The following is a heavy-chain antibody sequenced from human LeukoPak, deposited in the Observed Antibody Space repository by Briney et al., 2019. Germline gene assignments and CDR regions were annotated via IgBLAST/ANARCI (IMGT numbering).Heavy chain of an antibody. CDR2: IKEDGSEE. D-gene: IGHD6-6*01. CDR3: ARVRPGHYFDC. V-gene: IGHV3-7*01. J-gene: IGHJ4*02. CDR1: GFTFSIYW. Sequence: GGSQRPSCTASGFTFSIYWMSWLRRAPGKGLEWVASIKEDGSEEHYVDSVKGRFTISRDNARTSVNVQMNSLRAEDTAVYFCARVRPGHYFDCWGQGALVTVSS.